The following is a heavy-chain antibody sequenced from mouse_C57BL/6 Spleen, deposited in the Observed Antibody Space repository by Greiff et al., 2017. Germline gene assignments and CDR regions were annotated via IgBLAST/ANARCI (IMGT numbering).Heavy chain of an antibody. D-gene: IGHD2-1*01. V-gene: IGHV1-55*01. CDR1: GYTFTSYW. Sequence: QVHVKQSGAELVKPGASVKMSCKASGYTFTSYWITWVKQRPGQGLEWIGDIYPGSGSTNYNEKFKSKATLTVDTSSSTAYMQLSSLTSEDSAVYYCAREGNSFDYWGQGTTLTVSS. CDR2: IYPGSGST. J-gene: IGHJ2*01. CDR3: AREGNSFDY.